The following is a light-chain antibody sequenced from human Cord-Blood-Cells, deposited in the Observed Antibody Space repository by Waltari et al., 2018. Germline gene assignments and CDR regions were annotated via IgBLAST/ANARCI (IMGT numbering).Light chain of an antibody. CDR2: QDS. Sequence: SYELTQPPSVSVSPGQTASLTCSGDKLGEKYASWYQQKPGQSPVLVIYQDSKRPSGIPERFSGSNSGNTATLTISGTQAMDEADYYCQAWDSSTWVFGGGTKLTVL. V-gene: IGLV3-1*01. J-gene: IGLJ3*02. CDR1: KLGEKY. CDR3: QAWDSSTWV.